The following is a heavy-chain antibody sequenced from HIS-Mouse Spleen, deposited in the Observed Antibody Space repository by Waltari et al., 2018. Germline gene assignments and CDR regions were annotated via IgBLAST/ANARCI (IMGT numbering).Heavy chain of an antibody. CDR3: FLAPRYSNSWGWYFDL. CDR1: GYTFTSYD. J-gene: IGHJ2*01. CDR2: MNPNSGNT. D-gene: IGHD6-6*01. Sequence: QVQLVQSGAEVKKPGASVKVSCKASGYTFTSYDINWVRQATGQGLEWMGWMNPNSGNTGYAQKFQGRVTMTRNTSISTAYMELSSLRSEDTAVYYCFLAPRYSNSWGWYFDLWGRGTLVTVSS. V-gene: IGHV1-8*01.